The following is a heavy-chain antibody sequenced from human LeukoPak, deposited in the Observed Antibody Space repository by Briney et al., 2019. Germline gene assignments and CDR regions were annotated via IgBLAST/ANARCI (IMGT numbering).Heavy chain of an antibody. V-gene: IGHV4-39*01. J-gene: IGHJ5*02. CDR2: IYYSGST. CDR1: GGSVSSSSYY. CDR3: ARSIDLDYGYYGSWFEP. Sequence: SETLCVTCIVSGGSVSSSSYYWGWIRQPPGKGLEWIGRIYYSGSTYYNPSLKSRVTISVDTSKNQFSLKLRSVTAADTAVYYCARSIDLDYGYYGSWFEPCREETLVTVSS. D-gene: IGHD4-17*01.